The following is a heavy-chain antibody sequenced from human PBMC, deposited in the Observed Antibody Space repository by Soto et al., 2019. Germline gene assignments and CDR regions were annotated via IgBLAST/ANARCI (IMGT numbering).Heavy chain of an antibody. Sequence: SVKVSCKASGYTFTSYAIGWVRQAPGQGLERMGWISAYNGNTNYAQKLQGRVTMTTDTSTSTAYMELRNLRSDDTAVYYCARSRRPVIVVVIGLDPWGQGTLVTVSS. CDR3: ARSRRPVIVVVIGLDP. CDR1: GYTFTSYA. V-gene: IGHV1-18*01. J-gene: IGHJ5*02. D-gene: IGHD3-22*01. CDR2: ISAYNGNT.